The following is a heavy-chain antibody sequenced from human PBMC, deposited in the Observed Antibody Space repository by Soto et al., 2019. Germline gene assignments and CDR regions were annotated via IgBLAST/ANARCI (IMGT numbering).Heavy chain of an antibody. CDR2: IYYSGST. V-gene: IGHV4-31*03. D-gene: IGHD3-10*01. Sequence: SETLSLTCTVSGGSISRGGYYWSWIRQHPGKGLEWIGYIYYSGSTYYNPSLKSRVTISVDTSKNQFSLKLSSVTAADTAVYYCARDNYGSGSYLGNNYYGMDVWGQGTTVT. CDR1: GGSISRGGYY. CDR3: ARDNYGSGSYLGNNYYGMDV. J-gene: IGHJ6*02.